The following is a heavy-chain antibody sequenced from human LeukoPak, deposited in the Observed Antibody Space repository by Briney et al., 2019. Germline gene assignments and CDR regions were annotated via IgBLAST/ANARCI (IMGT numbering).Heavy chain of an antibody. CDR1: GFTFSNYA. CDR3: AKRGVVIRVILVGFHKEAYYFDS. CDR2: ISSGGTYE. J-gene: IGHJ4*02. D-gene: IGHD3-22*01. V-gene: IGHV3-30*07. Sequence: PGGSLRLSCAASGFTFSNYAMHWVRQAPGKGLEWVSLISSGGTYEYYADSVKGRFTISRDSRKNTLYLQMNSLRAEDTAVYFCAKRGVVIRVILVGFHKEAYYFDSWGQGALVTVSS.